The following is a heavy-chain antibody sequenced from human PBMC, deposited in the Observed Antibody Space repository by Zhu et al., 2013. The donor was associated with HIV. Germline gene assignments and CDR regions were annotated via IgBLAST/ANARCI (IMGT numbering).Heavy chain of an antibody. Sequence: QVQLVQSGAEVKKPGASVKVSCKASGYTFTNFGVTWVRQAPGQGLEWMGWINPDSGGTDYAQHFQGRVTMTRDTSISTAYMELNRLTSDDTAVYYCATHDDFWALMDVWGKGTTVIVSS. J-gene: IGHJ6*03. CDR2: INPDSGGT. CDR1: GYTFTNFG. V-gene: IGHV1-2*02. D-gene: IGHD3-3*01. CDR3: ATHDDFWALMDV.